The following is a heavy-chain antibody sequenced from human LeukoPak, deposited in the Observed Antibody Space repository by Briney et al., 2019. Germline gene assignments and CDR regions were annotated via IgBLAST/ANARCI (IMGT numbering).Heavy chain of an antibody. J-gene: IGHJ6*03. CDR3: ARAGAATYYYYYMDV. Sequence: PSETLSLTCTVSGGSISSGDYYWSWIRQPPGKGLEWIGYIYYSGSTYYNPSLKSRVTISVDTSKNQFSLKLSSVTAADTAVYYCARAGAATYYYYYMDVWGKGTTVTVSS. CDR2: IYYSGST. D-gene: IGHD2-15*01. CDR1: GGSISSGDYY. V-gene: IGHV4-30-4*08.